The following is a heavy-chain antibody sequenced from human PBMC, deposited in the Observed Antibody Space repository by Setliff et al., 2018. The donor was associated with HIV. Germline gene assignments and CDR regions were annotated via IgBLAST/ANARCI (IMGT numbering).Heavy chain of an antibody. D-gene: IGHD3-22*01. Sequence: PGGSLRLSCAASGFTFSSYSMNWVRQAPGKGLEWVAVIWYDGSNKYYADSVKGRFTISRDNSKNTLYLQMNSLRAEDTAVYYCAKGGYDSSGRFDYWGQGTLVTVSS. CDR3: AKGGYDSSGRFDY. CDR2: IWYDGSNK. CDR1: GFTFSSYS. J-gene: IGHJ4*02. V-gene: IGHV3-33*06.